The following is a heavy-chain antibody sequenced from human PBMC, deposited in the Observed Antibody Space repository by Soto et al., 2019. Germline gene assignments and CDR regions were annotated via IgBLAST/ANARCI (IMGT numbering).Heavy chain of an antibody. CDR1: GFTFSSYA. J-gene: IGHJ3*02. D-gene: IGHD3-22*01. Sequence: GGSLRLSCAASGFTFSSYAMHWVRQTAKGLEWVAVISYDGSNKYYADSVKDRFTISRDNSKNTPYLQMNSLRAEDTAVYYCARDFRAYITMVVVILDAFDIWGQGTMVTVSS. CDR2: ISYDGSNK. V-gene: IGHV3-30-3*01. CDR3: ARDFRAYITMVVVILDAFDI.